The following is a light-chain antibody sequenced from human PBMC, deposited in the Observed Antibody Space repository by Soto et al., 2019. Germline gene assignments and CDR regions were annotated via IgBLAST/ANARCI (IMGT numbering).Light chain of an antibody. CDR2: VNSDGSH. J-gene: IGLJ3*02. CDR3: QTWGTGIRV. CDR1: SGHSRYA. Sequence: QPVLTQSPSASASLGASVKLTCTLSSGHSRYAIAWHQQQPEKGPRYLMKVNSDGSHTKGDGIPDRFSGSSSGAARYLTISSLQSEDEADYYCQTWGTGIRVFGRGTKLTVL. V-gene: IGLV4-69*01.